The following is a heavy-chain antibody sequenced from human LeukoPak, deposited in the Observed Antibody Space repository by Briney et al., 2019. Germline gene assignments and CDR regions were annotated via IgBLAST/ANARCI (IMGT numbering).Heavy chain of an antibody. V-gene: IGHV3-48*01. CDR2: ISTISSTI. CDR3: ARELPVIRRFDY. CDR1: GFTFRGYN. Sequence: GGPLRLSCAASGFTFRGYNMNWVRQAPGKGLEGVSSISTISSTIYYADSLKGRFTISRDNAKNSLYLQMNSLRAEDTAVYYCARELPVIRRFDYWGQGTLVTVSS. J-gene: IGHJ4*02.